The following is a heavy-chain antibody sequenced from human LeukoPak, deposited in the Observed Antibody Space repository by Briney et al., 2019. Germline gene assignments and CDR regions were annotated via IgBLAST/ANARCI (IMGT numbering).Heavy chain of an antibody. D-gene: IGHD3-10*01. CDR1: GGSISSSSYY. CDR2: IYYSGST. J-gene: IGHJ4*02. CDR3: ARSQGVRGVLTRRGYFDY. Sequence: PSETLSLTCTVSGGSISSSSYYWGWIRQPPGKGLEWIGSIYYSGSTYYNPSLKSRVTISVGTSKNQFSLKLSSVTAADTAVYYCARSQGVRGVLTRRGYFDYWGQGTLVTVSS. V-gene: IGHV4-39*01.